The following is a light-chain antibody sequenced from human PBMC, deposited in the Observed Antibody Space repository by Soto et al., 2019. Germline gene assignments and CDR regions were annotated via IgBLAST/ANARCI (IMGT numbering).Light chain of an antibody. Sequence: DIVMTQSPDSLCVSLGERRTINCKSSQSVLYSSNNKNYLAWYQQKPGQPPKLLIYWASTRESGVPDRFSGSGSGTDFTLTISSLQAEDVAVYYCQQYYSTPLTFGGGTKVDI. V-gene: IGKV4-1*01. CDR1: QSVLYSSNNKNY. CDR3: QQYYSTPLT. J-gene: IGKJ4*01. CDR2: WAS.